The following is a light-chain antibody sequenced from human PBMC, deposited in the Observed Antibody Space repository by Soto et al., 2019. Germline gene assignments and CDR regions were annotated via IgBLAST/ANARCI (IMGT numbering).Light chain of an antibody. CDR1: QSVTNNF. CDR3: QQYQTHFLT. V-gene: IGKV3-20*01. J-gene: IGKJ3*01. Sequence: IVLTQSPGTLSLSPRERATLSCGASQSVTNNFLAWYQQKPGQAPRLLIYGASSKATGVSDRFSRSGSGPHFTLTISRLEPVDFAVYYCQQYQTHFLTFSPRTKVH. CDR2: GAS.